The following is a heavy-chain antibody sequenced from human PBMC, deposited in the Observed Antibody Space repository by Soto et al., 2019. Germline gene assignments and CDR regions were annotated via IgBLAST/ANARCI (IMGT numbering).Heavy chain of an antibody. Sequence: SETLSLTCTVSGGSISSYYWSWIRQPPGKGLEWIGYIYYSGSTNYNPSLKSRVTISVDTSKNQFSLKLSSVTAADTAVYYCARDRGIGYYYGMDVWGQGTTVTVSS. CDR1: GGSISSYY. CDR3: ARDRGIGYYYGMDV. D-gene: IGHD3-16*01. J-gene: IGHJ6*02. CDR2: IYYSGST. V-gene: IGHV4-59*01.